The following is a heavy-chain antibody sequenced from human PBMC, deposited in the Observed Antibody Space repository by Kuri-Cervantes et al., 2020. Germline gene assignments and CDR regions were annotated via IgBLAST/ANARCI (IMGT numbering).Heavy chain of an antibody. J-gene: IGHJ3*02. CDR3: ARHDPTSGSYYVAFDI. CDR1: GDSINKSPYY. CDR2: IYTSGST. Sequence: SETLSLTCSVSGDSINKSPYYWGWIRQPPGKGLEWIGRIYTSGSTNYNPSLKSRVTISVDRSKNQFSLKLSSVTAADTAVYYCARHDPTSGSYYVAFDIWGQGTMVTVSS. V-gene: IGHV4-39*01. D-gene: IGHD1-26*01.